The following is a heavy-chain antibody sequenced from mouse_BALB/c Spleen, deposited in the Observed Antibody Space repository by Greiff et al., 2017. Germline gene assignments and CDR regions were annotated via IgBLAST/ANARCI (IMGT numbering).Heavy chain of an antibody. CDR1: GYSITSGYY. Sequence: EVQLQQSGPGLVKPSQSLSLTCSVTGYSITSGYYWNWIRQFPGNQLEWMGYISYDGSNNYNPSLKIRISITRDTSKNQFFLKLNSVTTEDTATYYCAREYGSSYYYAMDDWGQGSSGTVSS. CDR2: ISYDGSN. V-gene: IGHV3-6*02. J-gene: IGHJ4*01. CDR3: AREYGSSYYYAMDD. D-gene: IGHD1-1*01.